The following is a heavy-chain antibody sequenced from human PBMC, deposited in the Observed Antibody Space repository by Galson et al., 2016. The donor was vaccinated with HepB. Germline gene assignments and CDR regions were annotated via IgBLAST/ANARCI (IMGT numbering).Heavy chain of an antibody. D-gene: IGHD6-6*01. V-gene: IGHV4-34*01. CDR1: GGSFSGYS. CDR3: ARGLRNRDIAAQGRKWFDP. CDR2: INHSGST. J-gene: IGHJ5*02. Sequence: SETLSLTCAVYGGSFSGYSWSCIRQPPGKGLEWIGEINHSGSTNYNPSLKSRVTISVDTSKNQLSLKLSSVTAADTAVYYCARGLRNRDIAAQGRKWFDPWGQGTLVTVSS.